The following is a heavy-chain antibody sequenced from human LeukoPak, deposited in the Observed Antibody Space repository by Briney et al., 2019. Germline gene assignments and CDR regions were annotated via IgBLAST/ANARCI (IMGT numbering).Heavy chain of an antibody. D-gene: IGHD6-19*01. CDR1: GFTFSSYW. Sequence: PGGSLRLSCAASGFTFSSYWMHWVRQAPGKGLEWVSGISGSGGSTHYADSVKGRFTISRDNSKNTLYLQMNSLRAEDAAVYYCAKDRSIAVAGTMAFDIWGQGTMVTVSS. V-gene: IGHV3-23*01. CDR2: ISGSGGST. J-gene: IGHJ3*02. CDR3: AKDRSIAVAGTMAFDI.